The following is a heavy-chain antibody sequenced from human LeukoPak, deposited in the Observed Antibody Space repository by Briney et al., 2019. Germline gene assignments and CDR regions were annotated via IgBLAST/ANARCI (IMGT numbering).Heavy chain of an antibody. CDR1: GGSISSGDYY. J-gene: IGHJ4*02. CDR3: ARYYSNLGGCFDY. V-gene: IGHV4-30-4*01. CDR2: IYYSGST. D-gene: IGHD4-11*01. Sequence: SETLSLTCTVSGGSISSGDYYWSWIRQPPGKGLEWIGYIYYSGSTYYNPSLKSRVTISVDTSKNQFSLKLSSVTAADTAVYYCARYYSNLGGCFDYWGQGTLVTVSS.